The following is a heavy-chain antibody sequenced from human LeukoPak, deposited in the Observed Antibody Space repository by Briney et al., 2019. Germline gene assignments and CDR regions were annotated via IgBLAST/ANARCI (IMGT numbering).Heavy chain of an antibody. CDR3: AADLRFLEWSDY. CDR1: GYTFTAYY. Sequence: ASVKVSCRASGYTFTAYYMHWVRQAPGQGLEWMGWINPNNGDTNYAQKFQGRVTMTRDTSISTTYMELSRLRSDDTAVYYCAADLRFLEWSDYWGQGTLVTVSS. V-gene: IGHV1-2*02. J-gene: IGHJ4*02. CDR2: INPNNGDT. D-gene: IGHD3-3*01.